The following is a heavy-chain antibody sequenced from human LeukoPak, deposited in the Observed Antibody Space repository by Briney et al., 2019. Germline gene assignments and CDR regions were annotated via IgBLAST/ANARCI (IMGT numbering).Heavy chain of an antibody. CDR1: GFSFSTYA. CDR3: ASGTYRLADY. J-gene: IGHJ4*02. V-gene: IGHV3-23*01. CDR2: ISGSGVDT. D-gene: IGHD3-10*01. Sequence: GGSLRLSCAASGFSFSTYAMSWVRQAPGKGLEWVSGISGSGVDTHYADSVKGRFRISRDNSKNTLYLQLNSLRAEDTAVYYCASGTYRLADYWGLGTLFTVSS.